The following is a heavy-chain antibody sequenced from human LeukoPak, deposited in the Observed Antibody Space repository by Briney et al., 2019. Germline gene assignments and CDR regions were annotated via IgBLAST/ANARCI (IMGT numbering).Heavy chain of an antibody. Sequence: SVKVSCKASGGTFSSYAISWVRQVPGQGLEWMGGIIPIFGTANYAQKFQGRVTITADESTSTAYMELSSLRSEDTAVYYCARLEYYYGSGSYLIPYYYYGMDVWGKGTTVTVSS. V-gene: IGHV1-69*13. J-gene: IGHJ6*04. D-gene: IGHD3-10*01. CDR3: ARLEYYYGSGSYLIPYYYYGMDV. CDR2: IIPIFGTA. CDR1: GGTFSSYA.